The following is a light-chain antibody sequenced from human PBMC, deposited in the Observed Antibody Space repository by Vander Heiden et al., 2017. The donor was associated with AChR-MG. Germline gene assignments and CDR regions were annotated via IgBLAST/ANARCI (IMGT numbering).Light chain of an antibody. Sequence: DIQMTQSPSTLSASAGDRVTITCRASQSINRRLAWYQQKPGKAPRLLIYGASNLESGVPSRFSGSASGTEFTLTISILHPDDFATYYCQQDNSSPWTFGPGTKVEIK. CDR2: GAS. V-gene: IGKV1-5*01. CDR1: QSINRR. J-gene: IGKJ1*01. CDR3: QQDNSSPWT.